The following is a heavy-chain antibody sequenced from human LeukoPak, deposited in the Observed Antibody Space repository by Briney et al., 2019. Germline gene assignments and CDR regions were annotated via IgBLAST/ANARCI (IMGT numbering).Heavy chain of an antibody. V-gene: IGHV3-73*01. CDR3: TRRRSPLDYPLTDSHYYYYMDV. J-gene: IGHJ6*03. Sequence: PGGSLRLSCAASGFTFSGSAMHWVRQASGKGLEWVGRIRSKANSYATAYAASVKGRFTISRDDSKNTAYLQMNSLKTEDTAVYYCTRRRSPLDYPLTDSHYYYYMDVWGKGTTVTVSS. CDR2: IRSKANSYAT. CDR1: GFTFSGSA. D-gene: IGHD3/OR15-3a*01.